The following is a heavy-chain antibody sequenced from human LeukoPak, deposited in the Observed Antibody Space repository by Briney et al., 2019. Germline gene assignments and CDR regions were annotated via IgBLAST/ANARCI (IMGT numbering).Heavy chain of an antibody. Sequence: SETLSLTCTVSGGSVSSGSYYWSWLRQPPGKGLEWIGYIYYSGSTNYNPSLKSRVTISVDTSKNQFSLKLSSVTAADTAVYYCARGIVATSTNYYYYYGMDVWGQGTTVTVSS. CDR1: GGSVSSGSYY. J-gene: IGHJ6*02. D-gene: IGHD5-12*01. CDR2: IYYSGST. V-gene: IGHV4-61*01. CDR3: ARGIVATSTNYYYYYGMDV.